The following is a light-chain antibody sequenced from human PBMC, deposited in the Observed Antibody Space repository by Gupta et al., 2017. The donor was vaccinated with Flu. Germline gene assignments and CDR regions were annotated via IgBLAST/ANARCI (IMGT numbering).Light chain of an antibody. CDR1: QSVSSN. J-gene: IGKJ1*01. CDR3: QQDNNWPRT. CDR2: GAS. V-gene: IGKV3-15*01. Sequence: ILITQSPATLSVSPGERATLSCRASQSVSSNLAWYQQKPGQAPRLLIYGASTRATGIPARFSGSGSGTEFTLTISSLQSEDFAVYYCQQDNNWPRTFGQGTKVEIK.